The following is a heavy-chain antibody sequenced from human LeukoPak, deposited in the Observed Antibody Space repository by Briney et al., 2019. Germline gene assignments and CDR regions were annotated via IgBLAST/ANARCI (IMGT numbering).Heavy chain of an antibody. CDR1: DSTFSNYG. CDR2: INTNTGNP. D-gene: IGHD2-15*01. J-gene: IGHJ6*02. V-gene: IGHV7-4-1*02. CDR3: AIVVVVAPNGMDV. Sequence: ASVKVSCKASDSTFSNYGVSWVRQAPGQGLEWMGWINTNTGNPTYAQGFTGRFVFSLDTSVSTAYLQISSLKAEDTAVYYCAIVVVVAPNGMDVWGQGTTVTVSS.